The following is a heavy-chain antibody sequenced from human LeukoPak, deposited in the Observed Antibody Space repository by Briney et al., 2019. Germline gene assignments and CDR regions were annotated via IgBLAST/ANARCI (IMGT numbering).Heavy chain of an antibody. J-gene: IGHJ4*02. Sequence: GESLRLSCAASGFTFSSYEMNWVRQAPGKGLEWVSAISGSGGSTYYADSVKGRFTISRDNSKNTLYLQMNSLRAEDTAVYYCAKDFWSYVGGFDYWGQGTLVTVSS. V-gene: IGHV3-23*01. CDR3: AKDFWSYVGGFDY. CDR1: GFTFSSYE. D-gene: IGHD3-3*01. CDR2: ISGSGGST.